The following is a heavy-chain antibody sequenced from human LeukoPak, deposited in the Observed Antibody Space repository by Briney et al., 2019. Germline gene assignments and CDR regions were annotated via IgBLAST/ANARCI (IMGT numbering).Heavy chain of an antibody. V-gene: IGHV3-21*04. D-gene: IGHD6-19*01. Sequence: GGSLRLSCAASGFTFSSYGMSWVRQAPGKGLEWVSSISSSSSYIYYADSVKGRFTISRDNAKNSLYLQMNSLRAEDTALYYCARVSDISVAAYFDYWGQGTLVTVSS. CDR1: GFTFSSYG. CDR2: ISSSSSYI. CDR3: ARVSDISVAAYFDY. J-gene: IGHJ4*02.